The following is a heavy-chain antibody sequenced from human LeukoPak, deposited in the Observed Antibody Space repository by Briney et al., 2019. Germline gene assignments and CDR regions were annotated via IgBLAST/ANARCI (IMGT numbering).Heavy chain of an antibody. V-gene: IGHV4-39*01. Sequence: PSETLSLTCTVSGGSISSSSYYWGWIRQPPGKGLEWIGRIYYSGSTYYNPSLKSRVTISVDTSKNQFSLKLSSVTAADTAVYYCARPTYYYDSSGYYLDAFDIWGQGTMVTVSS. CDR3: ARPTYYYDSSGYYLDAFDI. D-gene: IGHD3-22*01. CDR1: GGSISSSSYY. CDR2: IYYSGST. J-gene: IGHJ3*02.